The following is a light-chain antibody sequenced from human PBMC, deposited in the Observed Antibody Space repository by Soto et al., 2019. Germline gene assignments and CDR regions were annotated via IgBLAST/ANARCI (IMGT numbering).Light chain of an antibody. CDR3: QQYNNWPPIT. J-gene: IGKJ5*01. CDR1: QGVTTN. CDR2: GAS. V-gene: IGKV3-15*01. Sequence: EIVMTQSPDTLSVSPGERATLTCRAGQGVTTNFAWYQQKPGQAPRLLIYGASTRATGIPARFSGSGSGTEFTLAISRLQSEDFAVYYCQQYNNWPPITFGQGTRLEIK.